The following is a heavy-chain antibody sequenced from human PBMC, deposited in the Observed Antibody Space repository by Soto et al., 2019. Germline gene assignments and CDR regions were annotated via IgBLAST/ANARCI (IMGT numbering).Heavy chain of an antibody. Sequence: SETLSLTCTVSGGSVSSGSYYWSWIRQPPGKGLEWIGYIYYSGSTNYNPSLKSRVTISVDTSKNQFSLKLSSVTAADTAVYYCARVGGNRAYYFDYWGQGTLVTVSS. J-gene: IGHJ4*02. CDR2: IYYSGST. CDR1: GGSVSSGSYY. CDR3: ARVGGNRAYYFDY. V-gene: IGHV4-61*01. D-gene: IGHD2-15*01.